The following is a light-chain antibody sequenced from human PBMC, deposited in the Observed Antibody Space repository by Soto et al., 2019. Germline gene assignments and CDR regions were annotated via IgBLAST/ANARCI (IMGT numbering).Light chain of an antibody. J-gene: IGLJ3*02. CDR1: SSDVGRYNY. CDR3: SSFTSSNTWV. CDR2: EVT. V-gene: IGLV2-14*01. Sequence: QSALTQPASVSGSPGQSITISCTGTSSDVGRYNYVSWYQQHPGKAPKLMIFEVTNRPSGVSDRFSGSKSANAASLTISGLQAEDEADYYCSSFTSSNTWVFGGGTKVIVL.